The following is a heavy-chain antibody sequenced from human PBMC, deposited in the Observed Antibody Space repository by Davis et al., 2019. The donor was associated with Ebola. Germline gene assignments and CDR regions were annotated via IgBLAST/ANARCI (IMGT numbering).Heavy chain of an antibody. CDR1: GYTFTAYH. CDR2: MNPHSGGT. D-gene: IGHD6-13*01. J-gene: IGHJ6*04. Sequence: ASVKVSCKASGYTFTAYHMHWVRQAPGQGLEWMGRMNPHSGGTNYAQKFQGRVTITADKSTSTAYMELSSLRSEDTAVYYCARDGTGYTLAMDVWGKGTTVTVSS. CDR3: ARDGTGYTLAMDV. V-gene: IGHV1-2*06.